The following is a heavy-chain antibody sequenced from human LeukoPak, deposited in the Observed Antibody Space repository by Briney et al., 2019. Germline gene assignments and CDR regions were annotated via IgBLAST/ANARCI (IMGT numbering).Heavy chain of an antibody. CDR2: ISGSGGST. Sequence: GGSLRPSCAAAGFTFSSNATRWVSQDPGKGLEWGSAISGSGGSTSHAASVKGPFTISRDNSKTTLYLQMNSLRAEDTAVYYCAKSLLSRGSLVYWGQGTLVTVSS. CDR3: AKSLLSRGSLVY. V-gene: IGHV3-23*01. J-gene: IGHJ4*02. CDR1: GFTFSSNA. D-gene: IGHD3-10*01.